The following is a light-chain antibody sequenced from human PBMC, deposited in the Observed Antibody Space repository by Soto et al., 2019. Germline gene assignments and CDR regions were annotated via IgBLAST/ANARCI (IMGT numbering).Light chain of an antibody. CDR1: QSVSNN. CDR3: HQYNSWPLT. V-gene: IGKV3-15*01. Sequence: EIVMTQSPATLSVSTGERATLSCRASQSVSNNLAWFQQKPGQAPRLPIYGSSTRATGIPARFSGRGSGTEFTLTISSLQSEDFAVYYCHQYNSWPLTFGGGTKVEIK. CDR2: GSS. J-gene: IGKJ4*01.